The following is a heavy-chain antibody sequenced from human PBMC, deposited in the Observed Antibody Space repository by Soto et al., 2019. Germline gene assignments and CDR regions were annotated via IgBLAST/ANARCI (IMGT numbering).Heavy chain of an antibody. V-gene: IGHV1-2*02. CDR3: ASHDPGARFDP. D-gene: IGHD1-1*01. CDR1: GYTFSGYY. J-gene: IGHJ5*02. Sequence: SVKVSCKASGYTFSGYYTHWVRQAPGQGLEWMGWINPNNGATHYGLSFQGRVTMTRDTSISTAYMELSSLRSDDTAVYYCASHDPGARFDPWGQGTLVTVSS. CDR2: INPNNGAT.